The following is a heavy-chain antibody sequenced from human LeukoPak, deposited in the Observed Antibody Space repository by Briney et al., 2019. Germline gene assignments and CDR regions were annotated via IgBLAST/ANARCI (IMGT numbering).Heavy chain of an antibody. CDR3: ARDLPPNYYDSSGQPEGFDY. V-gene: IGHV4-59*12. D-gene: IGHD3-22*01. CDR2: IYYSGSL. Sequence: SETLSLTCTVSGGSISTYFWSWIRQPPGKGLEWIGYIYYSGSLNYNPSLKSRVTISVDTSKNQFSLKLSSVPAADTAVYYCARDLPPNYYDSSGQPEGFDYWGQGTLVTVSS. CDR1: GGSISTYF. J-gene: IGHJ4*02.